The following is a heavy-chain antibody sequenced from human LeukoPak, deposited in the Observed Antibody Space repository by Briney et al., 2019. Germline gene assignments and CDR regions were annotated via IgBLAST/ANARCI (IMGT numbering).Heavy chain of an antibody. D-gene: IGHD5-18*01. CDR2: IKQDGSEK. CDR3: ASSSLPPRDTAMVFQGAFDI. Sequence: GGSLRLSCAASGFTFSSYWMSWVRQAPGKGLEWVANIKQDGSEKYYVDSVKGRFTISRDNAKNSLNLQMNSLRAEDTAVYYCASSSLPPRDTAMVFQGAFDIWGQGTMVTVSS. V-gene: IGHV3-7*01. J-gene: IGHJ3*02. CDR1: GFTFSSYW.